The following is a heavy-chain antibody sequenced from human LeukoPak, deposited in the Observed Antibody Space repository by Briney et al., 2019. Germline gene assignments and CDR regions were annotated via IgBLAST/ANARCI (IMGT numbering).Heavy chain of an antibody. D-gene: IGHD2/OR15-2a*01. J-gene: IGHJ4*02. Sequence: SETLFLTCTVSGGSISTYYWSWIRQPPGKGLEWIGYIYSSGSTNYNPSLKSRVTMSVDTSKNQFSLKLSSVTAADTAIYYCARDTSPETLGVWGQGTLVTVSS. CDR1: GGSISTYY. CDR2: IYSSGST. V-gene: IGHV4-59*01. CDR3: ARDTSPETLGV.